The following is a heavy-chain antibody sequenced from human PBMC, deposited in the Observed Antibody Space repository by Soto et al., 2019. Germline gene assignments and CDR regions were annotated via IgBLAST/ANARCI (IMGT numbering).Heavy chain of an antibody. CDR2: INHDGSKT. CDR1: KFSFSSYW. D-gene: IGHD6-13*01. V-gene: IGHV3-74*01. Sequence: GGSLRLSCAASKFSFSSYWMHWVRQVPGKGPAWVSRINHDGSKTEYADSVKGRFTISRDNTKNTLYLQMNSLRVEDTAMYYCVREPWGFSGTWYDYWGQGTLVTVSS. J-gene: IGHJ4*02. CDR3: VREPWGFSGTWYDY.